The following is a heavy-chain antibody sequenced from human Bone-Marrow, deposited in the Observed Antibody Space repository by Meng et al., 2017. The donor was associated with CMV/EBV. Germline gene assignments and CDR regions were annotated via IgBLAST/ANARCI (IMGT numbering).Heavy chain of an antibody. Sequence: ASVKVSCKASGYTFTGYYMHWVRQAPGQGLEWMGWINPNSGGTNYAQKFQGRVTMTRDTSISTAYMELSRLRSDDTAVYYCARDQIVLMVYAHPYDLRNYYYYGMDVWGQGTTVTVSS. V-gene: IGHV1-2*02. J-gene: IGHJ6*02. CDR3: ARDQIVLMVYAHPYDLRNYYYYGMDV. CDR2: INPNSGGT. D-gene: IGHD2-8*01. CDR1: GYTFTGYY.